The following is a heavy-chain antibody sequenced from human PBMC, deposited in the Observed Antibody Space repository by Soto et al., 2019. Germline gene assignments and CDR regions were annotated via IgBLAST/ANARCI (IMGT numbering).Heavy chain of an antibody. CDR1: GSTFTELS. V-gene: IGHV1-24*01. J-gene: IGHJ4*02. CDR2: FDPGGGEA. D-gene: IGHD3-10*01. CDR3: AKPTTLRGAKNTYKGFDF. Sequence: SVKVSCKISGSTFTELSIHWVRQAPGKGLEWMGGFDPGGGEAIYAQKWHGRVTVTEDTVTGTAHMELSGMKSDDSAVYYCAKPTTLRGAKNTYKGFDFWGQGTRVTVSS.